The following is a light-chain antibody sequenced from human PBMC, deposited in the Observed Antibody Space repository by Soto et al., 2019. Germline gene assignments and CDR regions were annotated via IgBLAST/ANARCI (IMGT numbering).Light chain of an antibody. V-gene: IGKV1-5*01. J-gene: IGKJ4*01. CDR2: DAS. CDR1: QSISSW. CDR3: QQYNSYRLT. Sequence: DIQMTQSPSTLSASVGDRVTITCRASQSISSWLAWYQQKPGKAPKLLIYDASSLESGVPSRFSGSGSGTEFTLTISSLQPDDLATYYCQQYNSYRLTFGGGTKVDIK.